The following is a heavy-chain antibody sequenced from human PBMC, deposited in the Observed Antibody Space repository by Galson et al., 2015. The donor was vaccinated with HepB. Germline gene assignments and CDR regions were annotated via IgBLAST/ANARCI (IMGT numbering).Heavy chain of an antibody. CDR2: ISAYNGNT. D-gene: IGHD3-10*01. Sequence: SVKVSCKASGYTFISYDITWVRQAPGQGLEWMGWISAYNGNTNYAQKLQGRVTMTTDTSTTTAFMELRTLRSDDTAVYYCARVPSSESFYGSGVYYDAFDFWGQGTMVTVSS. J-gene: IGHJ3*01. CDR1: GYTFISYD. V-gene: IGHV1-18*01. CDR3: ARVPSSESFYGSGVYYDAFDF.